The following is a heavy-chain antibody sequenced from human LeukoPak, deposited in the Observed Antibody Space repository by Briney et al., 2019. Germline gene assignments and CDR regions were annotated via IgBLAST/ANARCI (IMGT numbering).Heavy chain of an antibody. J-gene: IGHJ6*03. CDR2: IYYSGST. CDR1: GGSISSSSYY. CDR3: ARHGPQPGYYYYYYMDV. Sequence: SETLSLTCTVSGGSISSSSYYWGWIRQPPGKGLEWIGSIYYSGSTYYKPSLKSRVTISMATSKNQFSLKLSSVTAADTAVYYCARHGPQPGYYYYYYMDVWGKGTTVTISS. V-gene: IGHV4-39*01. D-gene: IGHD2-2*01.